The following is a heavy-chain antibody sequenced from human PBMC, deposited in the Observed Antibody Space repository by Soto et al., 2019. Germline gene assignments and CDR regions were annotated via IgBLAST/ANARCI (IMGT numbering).Heavy chain of an antibody. CDR2: IKQDGSEK. CDR1: GFTFSSYW. V-gene: IGHV3-7*01. Sequence: EVQLVESGGGLVQPGGSLRLSCAASGFTFSSYWMSWVRQAPGKGLEWVANIKQDGSEKYYVDSVKGRFTISRDNAKNSLYLQMNSLRAEDTAVYYCARELPFLEWLFSVQADTAFDYWGQGTLVTVSS. J-gene: IGHJ4*02. CDR3: ARELPFLEWLFSVQADTAFDY. D-gene: IGHD3-3*02.